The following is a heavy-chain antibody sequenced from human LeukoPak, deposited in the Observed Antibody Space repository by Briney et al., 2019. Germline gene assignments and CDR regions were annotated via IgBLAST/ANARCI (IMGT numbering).Heavy chain of an antibody. J-gene: IGHJ4*02. V-gene: IGHV1-46*01. CDR3: AREIGPRQLHLWGSAFDY. CDR2: INPSDGKT. CDR1: GYTFTNYY. Sequence: ASVTVSCKASGYTFTNYYMHWVRQAPGQGLEWMGIINPSDGKTSYAQKFQGRVTMTRDTSTSTVYMELSSLRSEDTAVYYCAREIGPRQLHLWGSAFDYWGQGTLVTVSS. D-gene: IGHD5-18*01.